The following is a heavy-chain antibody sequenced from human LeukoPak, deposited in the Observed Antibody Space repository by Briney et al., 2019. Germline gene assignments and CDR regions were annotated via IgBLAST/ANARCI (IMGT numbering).Heavy chain of an antibody. J-gene: IGHJ6*02. V-gene: IGHV3-21*01. D-gene: IGHD6-19*01. CDR3: ATQDGYSSGWYGSYYYGMDV. CDR1: GFTFSSYS. Sequence: GGSLRLSCAASGFTFSSYSMNWVRQAPGKGLEWVSSISSSSSYIYYADSVKGRFTISRDNAKNSLYLQMNSLRAEDTAVYYCATQDGYSSGWYGSYYYGMDVWGQGTTATVSS. CDR2: ISSSSSYI.